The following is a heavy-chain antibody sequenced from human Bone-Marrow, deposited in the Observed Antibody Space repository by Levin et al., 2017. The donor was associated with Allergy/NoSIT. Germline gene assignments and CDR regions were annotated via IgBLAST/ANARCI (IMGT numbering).Heavy chain of an antibody. Sequence: SQTLSLPCAVSGGSIRTGGYSWRWIRQPPGKGLELIGYIFHTGSTFYNPSLKSRVSMSVDKSKNQISLKLTSVTAADTAVYYCARDSQPDYGDYFFDYWGQGTLVTVSS. D-gene: IGHD4-17*01. CDR2: IFHTGST. CDR1: GGSIRTGGYS. V-gene: IGHV4-30-2*01. CDR3: ARDSQPDYGDYFFDY. J-gene: IGHJ4*02.